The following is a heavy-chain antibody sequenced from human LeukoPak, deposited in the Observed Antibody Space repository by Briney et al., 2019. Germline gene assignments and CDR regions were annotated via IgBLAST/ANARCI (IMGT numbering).Heavy chain of an antibody. CDR2: ISVTGSNI. D-gene: IGHD6-6*01. CDR1: GFTFSDYA. Sequence: GGSLRLSCTASGFTFSDYAMSWVRQAPGKGLEFVSSISVTGSNIYYADSVKGRFTITRDNSKNTLDLQMNSLRSEDTAVYFCARDRTRSVGSGLGRALMLVYWGQGTLVTVSS. V-gene: IGHV3-23*01. J-gene: IGHJ4*02. CDR3: ARDRTRSVGSGLGRALMLVY.